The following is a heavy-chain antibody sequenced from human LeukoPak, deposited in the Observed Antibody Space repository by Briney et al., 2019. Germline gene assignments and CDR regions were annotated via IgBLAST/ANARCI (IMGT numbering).Heavy chain of an antibody. Sequence: GGCLRLSCVCSVFTFSGYWMHWVRQVPGKGLVWVSRIYSDGSSTSYADSVKSRFTISRDNTKRTQYVQMNSLRAEDKAGYYCSTGSGHALDIWGRGTMVTVSS. J-gene: IGHJ3*02. CDR3: STGSGHALDI. CDR1: VFTFSGYW. V-gene: IGHV3-74*01. D-gene: IGHD3-10*01. CDR2: IYSDGSST.